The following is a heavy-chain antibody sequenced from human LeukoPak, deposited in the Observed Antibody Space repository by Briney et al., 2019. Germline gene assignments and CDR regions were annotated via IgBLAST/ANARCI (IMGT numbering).Heavy chain of an antibody. CDR3: ARDAYDPPHYYMDV. CDR2: ISSSSSYI. Sequence: PGGSLRPSCAASGFTFSSYSMNWVRQAPGKGLEWVSSISSSSSYIYYADSVKGRFTISRDNAKNSLYLQMNSLRAEDTAVYYCARDAYDPPHYYMDVWGKGTTVTVSS. V-gene: IGHV3-21*01. D-gene: IGHD3-3*01. CDR1: GFTFSSYS. J-gene: IGHJ6*03.